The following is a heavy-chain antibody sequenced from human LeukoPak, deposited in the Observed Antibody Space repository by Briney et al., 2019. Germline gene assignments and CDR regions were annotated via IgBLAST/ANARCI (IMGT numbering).Heavy chain of an antibody. V-gene: IGHV4-61*02. D-gene: IGHD6-6*01. Sequence: NPSETLSLTCSVSGDSISHGTHYWSWIRQSAGQGLEWIVRVYITGVTNYNPSLKTRVTISVYPSLNQFSLNLTSVTPADTAVYYCAREFLASRRNWVDPWGQGTLVTVSS. CDR3: AREFLASRRNWVDP. CDR2: VYITGVT. CDR1: GDSISHGTHY. J-gene: IGHJ5*02.